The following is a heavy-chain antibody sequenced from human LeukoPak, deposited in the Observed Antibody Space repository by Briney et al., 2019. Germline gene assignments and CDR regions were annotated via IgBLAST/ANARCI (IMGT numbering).Heavy chain of an antibody. CDR3: AKAAYCTSTSCHFSGYAQRPLDS. CDR1: GFTFNTYG. CDR2: ISSDGSNK. V-gene: IGHV3-30*18. Sequence: AGGSLRLSCVASGFTFNTYGMAWVRQAPGKGLEWLAGISSDGSNKDYADSVKGRFTISRGNSKNTLYPQMNSLRSEDTAVYYCAKAAYCTSTSCHFSGYAQRPLDSWGQGTLVTVSS. J-gene: IGHJ4*02. D-gene: IGHD2-2*01.